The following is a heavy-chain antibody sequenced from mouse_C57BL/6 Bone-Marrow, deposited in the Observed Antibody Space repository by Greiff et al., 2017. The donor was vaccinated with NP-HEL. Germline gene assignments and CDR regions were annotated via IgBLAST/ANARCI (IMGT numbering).Heavy chain of an antibody. D-gene: IGHD2-4*01. CDR1: GFTFSSYG. CDR3: ASPYDYDGAWFAY. Sequence: EVNVVASGGDLVKPGGSLKLSCAASGFTFSSYGMSWVRQTPDKRLEWVATISSCGSYTYYPDSVKGRFTLSRDNAKNTLYLQMSSLKSEDTAMYYCASPYDYDGAWFAYGVQGTLVTVSA. CDR2: ISSCGSYT. V-gene: IGHV5-6*01. J-gene: IGHJ3*01.